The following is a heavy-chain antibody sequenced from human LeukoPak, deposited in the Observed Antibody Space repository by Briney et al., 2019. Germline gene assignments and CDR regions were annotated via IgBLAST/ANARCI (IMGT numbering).Heavy chain of an antibody. CDR2: FNSDGSST. CDR1: AFTFSIYW. V-gene: IGHV3-74*01. D-gene: IGHD6-19*01. CDR3: ARVPLGSGWFHY. J-gene: IGHJ4*02. Sequence: PGGSLRLSCAASAFTFSIYWMHWVRQPPGKWLVWVSRFNSDGSSTSHTDSVKGRFTISRDNAKNTWYLQMNSLRAEDTAVCYCARVPLGSGWFHYWGQGTLVTVSS.